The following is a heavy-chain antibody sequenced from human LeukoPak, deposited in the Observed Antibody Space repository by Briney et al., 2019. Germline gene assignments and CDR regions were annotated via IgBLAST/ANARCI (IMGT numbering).Heavy chain of an antibody. Sequence: PSETLSLTCTVSGGSMHIYFWNWIRQPPGKGLEWIGYIYYSGNTKYNPSLQSRVTISVDTSKNQFSLKLSSVTAADTAVYYCTRDPSSDGGYFDSWGQGTLVTVSS. CDR1: GGSMHIYF. V-gene: IGHV4-59*01. J-gene: IGHJ4*02. D-gene: IGHD3-16*01. CDR3: TRDPSSDGGYFDS. CDR2: IYYSGNT.